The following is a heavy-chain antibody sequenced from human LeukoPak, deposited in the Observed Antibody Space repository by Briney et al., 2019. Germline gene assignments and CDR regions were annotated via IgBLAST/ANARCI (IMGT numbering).Heavy chain of an antibody. D-gene: IGHD3-3*01. V-gene: IGHV4-59*01. CDR1: GGSISSYY. CDR3: ARGVPYYDFWSPHYPYYFDY. Sequence: SETLSLTCTVSGGSISSYYWSWIRQPPGKGLEWIGYIYYSGSTNYNPSLKSRVTISVDTSKNQFSLKLSSVTAADTAVYYCARGVPYYDFWSPHYPYYFDYWGQGTLVTVSS. J-gene: IGHJ4*02. CDR2: IYYSGST.